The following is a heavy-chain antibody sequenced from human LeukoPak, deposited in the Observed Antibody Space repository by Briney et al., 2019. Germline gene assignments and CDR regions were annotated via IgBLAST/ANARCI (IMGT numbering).Heavy chain of an antibody. CDR3: AKSRSGSANWALRIFDN. D-gene: IGHD3-10*01. CDR2: ISPGGGTT. V-gene: IGHV3-23*01. CDR1: GFSFASEA. Sequence: GGSLRLSCVVSGFSFASEAMSWVRQSPGRGLEWVSSISPGGGTTYYADSVKGRFTISRDNSKNTLYVQINSLRAEDTVIYYCAKSRSGSANWALRIFDNWGQGTLVTVSS. J-gene: IGHJ4*02.